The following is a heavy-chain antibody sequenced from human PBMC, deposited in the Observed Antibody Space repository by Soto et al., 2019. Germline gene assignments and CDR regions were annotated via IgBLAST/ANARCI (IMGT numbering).Heavy chain of an antibody. J-gene: IGHJ4*02. D-gene: IGHD3-10*01. CDR3: AKDRGRSCYEIDY. Sequence: EVQLLESGGGLVQPGGSLRLSCAASGFTFSNYAVTWVRQAPGKGLEWVSTISGSGGSTYYADSVKGRFTISRDNSKNTRYLKRNTLGAEETAVYYCAKDRGRSCYEIDYWGQGPLVTVSS. CDR2: ISGSGGST. CDR1: GFTFSNYA. V-gene: IGHV3-23*01.